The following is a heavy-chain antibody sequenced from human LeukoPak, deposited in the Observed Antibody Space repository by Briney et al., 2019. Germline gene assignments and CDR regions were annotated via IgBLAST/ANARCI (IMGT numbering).Heavy chain of an antibody. V-gene: IGHV1-24*01. CDR2: FNPEDGET. J-gene: IGHJ4*02. CDR3: ATDGAGDYLNH. D-gene: IGHD4-17*01. CDR1: GHIFTELS. Sequence: ASVKVSCKVSGHIFTELSMHWVRQAPGQGLGWMGGFNPEDGETFYAQKFQGRVNMTEDTSTDTAYMELSSLSYDDTAVYYCATDGAGDYLNHWGQGTLVTVSS.